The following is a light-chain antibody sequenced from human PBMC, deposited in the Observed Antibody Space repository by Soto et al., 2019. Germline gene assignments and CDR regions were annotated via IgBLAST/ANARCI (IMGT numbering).Light chain of an antibody. CDR1: QSIISNY. J-gene: IGKJ3*01. CDR2: TTS. CDR3: QHYGDSLFT. V-gene: IGKV3-20*01. Sequence: EIVLTQSPGTLSLSPGERATLSCRASQSIISNYLAWYQQKPGQAPRLLIYTTSSRATGIPDRFSGSGSGTDFTLTISRLEPEDFAVYYCQHYGDSLFTFGPGTKVDI.